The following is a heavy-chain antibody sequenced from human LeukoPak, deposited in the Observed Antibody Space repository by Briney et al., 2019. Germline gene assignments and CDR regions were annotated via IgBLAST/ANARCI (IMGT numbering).Heavy chain of an antibody. V-gene: IGHV1-8*01. Sequence: ASVKVSCKASGYTFTSYDINWVRQATGQGLEWMGWMNPNSGNTGYAQKFQGRVTMTRNTSISTAYMELSSLRSEDTAVYYCARDGSQAWLFDFDYWGQGTLVTVSS. CDR3: ARDGSQAWLFDFDY. CDR2: MNPNSGNT. D-gene: IGHD3-22*01. CDR1: GYTFTSYD. J-gene: IGHJ4*02.